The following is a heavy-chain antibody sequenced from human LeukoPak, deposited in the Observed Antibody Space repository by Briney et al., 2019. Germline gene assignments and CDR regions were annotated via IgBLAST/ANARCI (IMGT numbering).Heavy chain of an antibody. Sequence: GGSLRLSCAASGFTFDDYGMSWVRQAPGKGLEWVSGINWNGGSTGYADSVEGRFTISRDNAKNSLYLQMNSLRAEDTALYYCARDMVRGVIPNFFDYWGQGTLVTVSS. D-gene: IGHD3-10*01. CDR3: ARDMVRGVIPNFFDY. J-gene: IGHJ4*02. V-gene: IGHV3-20*04. CDR2: INWNGGST. CDR1: GFTFDDYG.